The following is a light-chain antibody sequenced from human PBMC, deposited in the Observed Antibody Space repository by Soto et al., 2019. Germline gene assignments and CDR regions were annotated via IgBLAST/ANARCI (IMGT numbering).Light chain of an antibody. CDR3: SSYTSSSTLV. Sequence: QSALTQPPSASGSPGQSVTISCTGTSSDIGAYNYVSWFQQHPGEAPKLIIYDVSNRPSGVSSRFSGSKSANTASLSISGLQADDEADYYCSSYTSSSTLVFGTGTKVTVL. CDR1: SSDIGAYNY. CDR2: DVS. J-gene: IGLJ1*01. V-gene: IGLV2-14*03.